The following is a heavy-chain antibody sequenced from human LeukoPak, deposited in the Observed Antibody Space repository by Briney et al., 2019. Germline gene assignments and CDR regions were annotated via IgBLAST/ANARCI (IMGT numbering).Heavy chain of an antibody. CDR1: GFTFDDYA. Sequence: GGSLRLSCAASGFTFDDYAMHWVRQAPGKGLEWVSGISWNSGSIGYADSVKGRFTISRDNAKNSLYLQMNSLRAEDMALYYCAKVGGKYSSSLGEFDYWGQGTLVTVSS. CDR3: AKVGGKYSSSLGEFDY. CDR2: ISWNSGSI. D-gene: IGHD6-6*01. J-gene: IGHJ4*02. V-gene: IGHV3-9*03.